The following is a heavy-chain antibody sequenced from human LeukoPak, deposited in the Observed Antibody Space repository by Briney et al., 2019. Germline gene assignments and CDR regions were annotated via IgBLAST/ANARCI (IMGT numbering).Heavy chain of an antibody. V-gene: IGHV3-48*01. J-gene: IGHJ4*02. Sequence: GGSLRLSCAASGFTFSSYSMNWVRQAPGKGLEWVSYISSSSSTIYYADSVKGRFTISRDNAKNSLYLQMNSLRAEDTAVYYCAKDRRYSSSPLDYWGQGTLVTVSS. CDR3: AKDRRYSSSPLDY. D-gene: IGHD6-13*01. CDR2: ISSSSSTI. CDR1: GFTFSSYS.